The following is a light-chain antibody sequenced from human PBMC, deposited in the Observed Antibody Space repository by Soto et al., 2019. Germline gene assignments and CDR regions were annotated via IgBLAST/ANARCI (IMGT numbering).Light chain of an antibody. CDR3: QSYDSSLSGSYV. V-gene: IGLV1-40*01. Sequence: QSVLAQPPSVSGPPRQKAPLSCTGRSSNIWAGYDVHWYQQLPGTAPKLLIYGNSNRPSGVPDRFSGSMSGTSASLAITGLQAGDEADYYCQSYDSSLSGSYVFGTGTKVTVL. CDR1: SSNIWAGYD. J-gene: IGLJ1*01. CDR2: GNS.